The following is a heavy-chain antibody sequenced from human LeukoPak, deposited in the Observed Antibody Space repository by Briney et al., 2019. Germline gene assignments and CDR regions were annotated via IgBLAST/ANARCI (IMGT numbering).Heavy chain of an antibody. J-gene: IGHJ4*02. CDR2: IYTSGYYI. CDR3: ARDGFIGGIVVVTIFDY. D-gene: IGHD3-22*01. V-gene: IGHV3-21*01. Sequence: GGFLRLSCAASGFTFSRYTMNWVRQSPGKGLEWVSSIYTSGYYIYYADSVKGLFTISRDNAKNSLYLQMNSLRAEDTAVYYCARDGFIGGIVVVTIFDYWGQGTLVTVSS. CDR1: GFTFSRYT.